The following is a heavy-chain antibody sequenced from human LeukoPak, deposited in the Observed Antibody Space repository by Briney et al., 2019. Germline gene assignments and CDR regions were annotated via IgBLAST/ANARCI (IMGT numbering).Heavy chain of an antibody. CDR1: GCSISSYY. D-gene: IGHD1-26*01. J-gene: IGHJ3*02. Sequence: SETLSLTCTVSGCSISSYYWSWIRQPPGKGLEWIGYIYYSGSTNYNPSLKSRVTISVDTSKNQFSLKLSSVTAADTAVYYCARRARCSPESDRGAFDIWGQGTMVTVSS. CDR3: ARRARCSPESDRGAFDI. V-gene: IGHV4-59*08. CDR2: IYYSGST.